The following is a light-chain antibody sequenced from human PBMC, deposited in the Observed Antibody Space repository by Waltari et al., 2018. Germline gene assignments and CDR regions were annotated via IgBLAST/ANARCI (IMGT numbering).Light chain of an antibody. CDR3: GSFVAK. CDR2: EVT. Sequence: QSALTQPPSVSASLGQSVTISCTGTSSDIGGYNYVSWYQQYPGKAPKLIIYEVTKRPSGVPDRFSGSKSGNTASLTVSGLQPEDEADYYSGSFVAKFGGGTKLTVL. J-gene: IGLJ2*01. V-gene: IGLV2-8*01. CDR1: SSDIGGYNY.